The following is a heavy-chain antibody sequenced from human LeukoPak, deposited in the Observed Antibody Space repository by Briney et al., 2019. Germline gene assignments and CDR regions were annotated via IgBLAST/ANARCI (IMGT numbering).Heavy chain of an antibody. J-gene: IGHJ4*02. CDR1: GGSISSSNW. CDR2: IYHSGST. CDR3: ARVAAVAGTYYFDY. D-gene: IGHD6-19*01. Sequence: PSETLSLTCAVSGGSISSSNWWSWVRQPPGKGLEWIGEIYHSGSTNYNPFLKSRVTISVDKSKNQFSLKLSSVTAADTAVYYCARVAAVAGTYYFDYWGQGTLVTVSS. V-gene: IGHV4-4*02.